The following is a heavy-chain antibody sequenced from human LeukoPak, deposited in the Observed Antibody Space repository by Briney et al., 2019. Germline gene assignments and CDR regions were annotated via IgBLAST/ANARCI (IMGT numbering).Heavy chain of an antibody. J-gene: IGHJ5*02. CDR3: ARGGSGYALNWFDP. D-gene: IGHD5-12*01. Sequence: SETLSLTCTVSGGSIGSYYWSWIRQPPGRGLEWIGHISYSGSTNYNPSLKSRVTISVDTSKNQFSLKLSSVTAADTAVYYCARGGSGYALNWFDPWGQGTLVTVSS. CDR1: GGSIGSYY. CDR2: ISYSGST. V-gene: IGHV4-59*01.